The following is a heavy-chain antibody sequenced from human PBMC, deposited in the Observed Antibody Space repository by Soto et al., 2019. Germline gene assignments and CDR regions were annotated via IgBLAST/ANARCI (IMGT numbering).Heavy chain of an antibody. CDR3: ARSNSGYDWNY. J-gene: IGHJ4*02. V-gene: IGHV4-59*08. CDR1: GGSISSYY. D-gene: IGHD5-12*01. Sequence: PSETLSLTCTVSGGSISSYYWSWIRQPPGKGLEWIGYIYYSGSTNYNPSLKSRVTISVDTSKNQFSLKLSSVTAADTAVYYCARSNSGYDWNYWGQGTLVTVSS. CDR2: IYYSGST.